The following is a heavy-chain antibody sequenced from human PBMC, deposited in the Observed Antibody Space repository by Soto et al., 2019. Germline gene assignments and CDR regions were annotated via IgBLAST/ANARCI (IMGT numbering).Heavy chain of an antibody. J-gene: IGHJ5*02. D-gene: IGHD6-13*01. Sequence: QVQLQESGPGLVKPSQTLSLTCTVSGGSIYSGGYYWSWIRQHPGKGLEWIGYIYYSGSTYYNPSLKSRVTISVDTSKNQFSLKVSSVAAADTAVYYCARVAATTGSFDPWGQGTLVTVSS. CDR1: GGSIYSGGYY. V-gene: IGHV4-31*03. CDR2: IYYSGST. CDR3: ARVAATTGSFDP.